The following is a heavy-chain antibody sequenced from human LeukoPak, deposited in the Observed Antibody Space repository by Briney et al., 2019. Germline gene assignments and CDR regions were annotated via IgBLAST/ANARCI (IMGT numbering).Heavy chain of an antibody. D-gene: IGHD1-26*01. CDR2: IYSGGST. V-gene: IGHV3-53*01. CDR3: ARGGSYLSAFDI. CDR1: GFTFSSYA. J-gene: IGHJ3*02. Sequence: GGSLRLSCEASGFTFSSYAVNWVRQAPGKGLEWVSIIYSGGSTFYADSVKGRFTISRDNSKNTLYLQMNSLRAEDTAVYYCARGGSYLSAFDIWGQGTMVTVSS.